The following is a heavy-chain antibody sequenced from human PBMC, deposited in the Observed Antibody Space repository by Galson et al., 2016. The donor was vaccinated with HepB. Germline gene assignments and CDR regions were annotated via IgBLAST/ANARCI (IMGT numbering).Heavy chain of an antibody. CDR2: IYYSGST. CDR3: ARLSSYGGY. CDR1: GGSVSSGSYY. J-gene: IGHJ4*02. Sequence: ETLSLTCTVSGGSVSSGSYYWSWIRQPPGKGLEWIGNIYYSGSTNYNPSLKSRVAISVDTSKNQFSLKLSSVTAADTAVYYCARLSSYGGYWGQGTLVTVSS. V-gene: IGHV4-61*01. D-gene: IGHD5-18*01.